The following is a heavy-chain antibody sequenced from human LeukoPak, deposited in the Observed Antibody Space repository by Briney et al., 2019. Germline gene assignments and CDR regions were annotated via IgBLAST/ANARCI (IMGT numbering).Heavy chain of an antibody. V-gene: IGHV3-48*01. CDR3: ARWNHDY. CDR1: GFTFSSYS. D-gene: IGHD1-14*01. Sequence: GRSLRLSCAASGFTFSSYSLNWVRQAPGKGLEWVSYIGSSSNTIYYADSVKGRFTISRDNAKNSLYLQMNSLRAEDTAVYYCARWNHDYWGQGTLVTVSS. J-gene: IGHJ4*02. CDR2: IGSSSNTI.